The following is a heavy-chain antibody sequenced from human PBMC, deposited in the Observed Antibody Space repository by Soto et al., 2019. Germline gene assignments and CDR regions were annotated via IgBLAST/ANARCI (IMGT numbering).Heavy chain of an antibody. CDR3: ARVVDSGPGAYNWFDP. CDR2: IYSSGHT. D-gene: IGHD5-12*01. J-gene: IGHJ5*02. V-gene: IGHV4-4*07. Sequence: SETLSLTCTVSGGSIRSYYWTWIRQPAGKGMEWIGRIYSSGHTMYNPSLQSRVTLSVDTPKNRFSLELSSVTAADTAVYYCARVVDSGPGAYNWFDPWGQGIMVT. CDR1: GGSIRSYY.